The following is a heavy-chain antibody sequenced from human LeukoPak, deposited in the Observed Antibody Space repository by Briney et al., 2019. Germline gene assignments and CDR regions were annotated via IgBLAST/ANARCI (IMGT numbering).Heavy chain of an antibody. CDR3: ASVSVATDSFDY. V-gene: IGHV4-39*07. CDR2: IYYSGST. J-gene: IGHJ4*02. CDR1: GDSISTSSYY. D-gene: IGHD5-12*01. Sequence: SETLSLTCSLSGDSISTSSYYWGWVRQPPEKGLDWIGTIYYSGSTYYNPSLKSRVTISVDTSKNQFSLKLSSVTAADTAVYYCASVSVATDSFDYWGQGTLVTVSS.